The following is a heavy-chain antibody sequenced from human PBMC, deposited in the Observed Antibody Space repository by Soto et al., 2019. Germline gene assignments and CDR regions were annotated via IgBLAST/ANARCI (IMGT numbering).Heavy chain of an antibody. CDR3: ASVEETALYYYGMDV. Sequence: PSETLSLTCAVSSGSISSGGYSWSWIRQPPGKSLEWIGYIYHSGSTYYNPSLKSRVTISVDKSKNQFSLKLSSVTAADKALYYCASVEETALYYYGMDVCGEGATVT. D-gene: IGHD2-21*02. CDR2: IYHSGST. J-gene: IGHJ6*02. CDR1: SGSISSGGYS. V-gene: IGHV4-30-2*01.